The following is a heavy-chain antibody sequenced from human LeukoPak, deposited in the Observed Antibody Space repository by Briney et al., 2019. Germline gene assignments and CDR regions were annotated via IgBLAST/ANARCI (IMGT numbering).Heavy chain of an antibody. J-gene: IGHJ5*02. Sequence: PSETLSLTCAVYGGSFSGYYWSWIRQPPGKGLEWIGEINHSGSTNYNPSLKSRVTMSVDTSKNQFSLKLSSVTAADTAVYYCARDCSAAYYYGSGYNWFDPWGQGTLVTVSS. CDR3: ARDCSAAYYYGSGYNWFDP. V-gene: IGHV4-34*01. CDR2: INHSGST. CDR1: GGSFSGYY. D-gene: IGHD3-10*01.